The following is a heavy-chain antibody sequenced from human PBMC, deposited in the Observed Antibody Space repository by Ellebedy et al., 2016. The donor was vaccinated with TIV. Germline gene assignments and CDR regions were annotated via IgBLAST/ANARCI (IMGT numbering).Heavy chain of an antibody. Sequence: GESLKISCVDSGPIFSHNWMSWVRQAPGTGLEWVAKINPLGSQKSYVDSVKGRFTISRDNAENSLFLEMNSLRVEDTAVYYCAAEAWWRLDSWGQGTLVTVSS. CDR1: GPIFSHNW. D-gene: IGHD2-15*01. V-gene: IGHV3-7*01. CDR3: AAEAWWRLDS. CDR2: INPLGSQK. J-gene: IGHJ4*02.